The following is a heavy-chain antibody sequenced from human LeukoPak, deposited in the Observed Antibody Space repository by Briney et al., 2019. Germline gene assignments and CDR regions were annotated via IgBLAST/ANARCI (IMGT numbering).Heavy chain of an antibody. V-gene: IGHV3-23*01. J-gene: IGHJ3*02. CDR1: GFTFRSYA. CDR2: ISGIGNST. D-gene: IGHD1-26*01. CDR3: ARDSGSYDYDAFDI. Sequence: PGGSLRLFCAASGFTFRSYAMTWVRQAPGKGLEWVSAISGIGNSTYYADSVKGRFTISRDNSKNTLYLQMNSLRAEDTAVYYCARDSGSYDYDAFDIWGQGTMVTVSS.